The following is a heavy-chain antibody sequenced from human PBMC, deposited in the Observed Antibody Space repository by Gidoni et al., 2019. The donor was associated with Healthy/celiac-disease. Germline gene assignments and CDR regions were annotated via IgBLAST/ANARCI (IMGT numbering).Heavy chain of an antibody. Sequence: VQLVQSGAEAKKPGSSAKVCCKVSGGTFSSYHISWVRQAHGQGLEWMGGIIPIFGTANYSQKFQGRVTITADESTSTAYMELSSLRSEDTAVYYCARYVIDYDSSCYFHHDAFDIWGQGTMVTVSS. V-gene: IGHV1-69*01. CDR2: IIPIFGTA. J-gene: IGHJ3*02. CDR3: ARYVIDYDSSCYFHHDAFDI. D-gene: IGHD3-22*01. CDR1: GGTFSSYH.